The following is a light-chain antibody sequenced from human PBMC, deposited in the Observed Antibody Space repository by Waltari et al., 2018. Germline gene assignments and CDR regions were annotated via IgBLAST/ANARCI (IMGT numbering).Light chain of an antibody. CDR1: QSVTSNY. V-gene: IGKV3-20*01. CDR2: GVS. CDR3: QQYASSRT. J-gene: IGKJ1*01. Sequence: EIVLTQSPDTLSLSPGERATLPCRASQSVTSNYLAWYQQKPGQAPRLLIYGVSSRATGVPDRFSGGGSGTEFTLTITRLEPEDFAVYYCQQYASSRTFGQGT.